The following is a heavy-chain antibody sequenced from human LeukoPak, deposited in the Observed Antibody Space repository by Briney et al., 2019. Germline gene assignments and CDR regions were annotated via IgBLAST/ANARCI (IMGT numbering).Heavy chain of an antibody. V-gene: IGHV4-59*08. CDR2: VHDSGST. Sequence: PSETLSLTCTVSGASSSDYHWSWIRQPPGKGLEWIAYVHDSGSTNYNFSLKSRVTISADTSKNQYSLKLSSVTAADTAVYYCARGSGSYHSRLDSWGQGTLVTVSS. J-gene: IGHJ4*02. CDR1: GASSSDYH. D-gene: IGHD1-26*01. CDR3: ARGSGSYHSRLDS.